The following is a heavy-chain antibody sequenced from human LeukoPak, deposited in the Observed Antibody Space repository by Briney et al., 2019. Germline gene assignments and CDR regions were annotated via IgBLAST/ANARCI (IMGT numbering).Heavy chain of an antibody. V-gene: IGHV6-1*01. Sequence: SQTLSLTCAISGDSVSSNSVAWNWIRQSPSGGLEWLGRTYYRSKWYNDYAGSVRSRITITPDTSNNQFSLQLNSVTPEDTAVYYCTRDLYCSGASCSFDYWGQGTLVTVPS. CDR2: TYYRSKWYN. J-gene: IGHJ4*02. CDR1: GDSVSSNSVA. D-gene: IGHD2-15*01. CDR3: TRDLYCSGASCSFDY.